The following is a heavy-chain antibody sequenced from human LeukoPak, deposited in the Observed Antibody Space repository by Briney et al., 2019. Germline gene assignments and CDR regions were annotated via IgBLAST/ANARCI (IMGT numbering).Heavy chain of an antibody. CDR2: ISGSGDNT. V-gene: IGHV3-23*01. J-gene: IGHJ4*02. D-gene: IGHD3-22*01. CDR1: GFTFSSYA. Sequence: GRSLRLSCAASGFTFSSYAMSWVRQAPGKGLEWVSGISGSGDNTYYADSVKGRFTISRDNSKNTLYVQVNSLGTEDTAAYYCAKGSYYDSSGSFYFDYWAREPWSPSPQ. CDR3: AKGSYYDSSGSFYFDY.